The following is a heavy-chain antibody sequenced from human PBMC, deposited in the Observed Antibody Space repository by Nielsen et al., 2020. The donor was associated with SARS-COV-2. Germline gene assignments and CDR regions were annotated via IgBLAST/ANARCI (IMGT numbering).Heavy chain of an antibody. V-gene: IGHV3-30*18. CDR3: AKGYYYDTSGHYLDS. CDR2: VSQDGYDK. CDR1: AFSFMSFG. J-gene: IGHJ4*02. D-gene: IGHD3-22*01. Sequence: GESLKISCAASAFSFMSFGMHWVRQAPGKGLEWVAVVSQDGYDKYYADSVKVRFTISRDNSKNTLYLQMNSLRDEDTALYYCAKGYYYDTSGHYLDSWGQGTLVTVSS.